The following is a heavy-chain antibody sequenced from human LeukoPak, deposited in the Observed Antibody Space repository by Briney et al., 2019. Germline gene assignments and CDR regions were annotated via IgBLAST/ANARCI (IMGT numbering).Heavy chain of an antibody. V-gene: IGHV3-23*01. CDR3: ATNYDDSREAFDV. CDR1: GFTFSNFA. D-gene: IGHD3-3*01. J-gene: IGHJ3*01. Sequence: PGGSLRLSCAASGFTFSNFAMNWVRQTPGKGLEWVSGISGSGEDSNHADSVTGRFIISRENSENTLYLQMNSLRADDTAVYYCATNYDDSREAFDVWGQGTVVTVSS. CDR2: ISGSGEDS.